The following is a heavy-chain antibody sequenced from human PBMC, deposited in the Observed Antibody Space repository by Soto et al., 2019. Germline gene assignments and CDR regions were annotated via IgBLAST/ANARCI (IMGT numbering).Heavy chain of an antibody. Sequence: ASVKVSCKASGYTFTSYDINWVLQATGQGLEWMGWMNPNSGNTGYAQKFQGRVTMTRNTSISTAYMELSSLRSEDTAVYYCARDTVLYCSSTSCYKGDYYYYGMDVWGQGTTVTVSS. D-gene: IGHD2-2*02. J-gene: IGHJ6*02. CDR3: ARDTVLYCSSTSCYKGDYYYYGMDV. V-gene: IGHV1-8*01. CDR1: GYTFTSYD. CDR2: MNPNSGNT.